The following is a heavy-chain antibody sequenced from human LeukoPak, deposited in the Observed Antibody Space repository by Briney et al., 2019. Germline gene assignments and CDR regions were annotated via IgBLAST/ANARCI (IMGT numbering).Heavy chain of an antibody. CDR3: ARDLGDTYAFDI. V-gene: IGHV3-30*03. Sequence: PGTSLRLSCAASGFTFSTYGMHWVRQAPGKGLEWVAVISYDGTNKYYTDSMKGRFTISRDNSKNSLYLQMNSLRAEDTAVYYCARDLGDTYAFDIWGQGTMVTVSS. D-gene: IGHD3-16*01. J-gene: IGHJ3*02. CDR1: GFTFSTYG. CDR2: ISYDGTNK.